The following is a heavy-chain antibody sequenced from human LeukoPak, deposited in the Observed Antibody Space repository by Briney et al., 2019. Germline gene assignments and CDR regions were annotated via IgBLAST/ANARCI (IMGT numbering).Heavy chain of an antibody. CDR2: IWYDGSNK. V-gene: IGHV3-33*01. J-gene: IGHJ4*02. CDR3: ARGGNWNYIDY. Sequence: GGSLRLSCAASGFTFSSYGMHWVRQAPGKGLEWVAVIWYDGSNKYYADSVKGRFTISRDNSKNTLYLQMNSLRAEDTGVYYCARGGNWNYIDYWGQGTLVTVSS. CDR1: GFTFSSYG. D-gene: IGHD1-1*01.